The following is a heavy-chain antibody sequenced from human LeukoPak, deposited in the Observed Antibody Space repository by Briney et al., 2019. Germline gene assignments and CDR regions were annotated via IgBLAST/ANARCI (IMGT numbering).Heavy chain of an antibody. J-gene: IGHJ4*02. CDR2: ISGGGEAT. CDR1: GFTFSDNA. D-gene: IGHD2-15*01. CDR3: AREGYGYFDY. V-gene: IGHV3-23*01. Sequence: GGSLRLSCAASGFTFSDNAMTWVRQTPGKGLEWVSTISGGGEATWYADSVKGRFTISRDNYKNTLYLQMNSLRAEDTAVYYCAREGYGYFDYWGQGTLVTVSS.